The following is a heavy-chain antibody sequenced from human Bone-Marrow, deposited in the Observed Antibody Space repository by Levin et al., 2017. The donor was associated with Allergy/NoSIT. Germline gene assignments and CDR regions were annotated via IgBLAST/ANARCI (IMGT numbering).Heavy chain of an antibody. D-gene: IGHD1-1*01. Sequence: SETLSLTCTVSGGSIGNYYWAWIRQSPGKGLQYIGYIYYTGSTNYNPSLKSRVTISLHTSKNQFSLELTSVTAADTAVYFCARAGNNWDRIWFDPWGQGTLVTVSS. V-gene: IGHV4-59*01. CDR3: ARAGNNWDRIWFDP. J-gene: IGHJ5*02. CDR1: GGSIGNYY. CDR2: IYYTGST.